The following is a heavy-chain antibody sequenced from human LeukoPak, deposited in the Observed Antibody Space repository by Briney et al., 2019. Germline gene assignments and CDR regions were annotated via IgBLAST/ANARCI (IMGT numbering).Heavy chain of an antibody. CDR2: IYYSGST. V-gene: IGHV4-31*03. CDR3: ARVMGIGHFDY. Sequence: SETLSLTCTVSGGSISSGGYYWSRIRQHPGKGLEWIGYIYYSGSTYYNPSLKSRVTISVDTSKNQFSLKLSSVTAADTAVYYCARVMGIGHFDYWGQGTLVTVSS. J-gene: IGHJ4*02. D-gene: IGHD3-16*01. CDR1: GGSISSGGYY.